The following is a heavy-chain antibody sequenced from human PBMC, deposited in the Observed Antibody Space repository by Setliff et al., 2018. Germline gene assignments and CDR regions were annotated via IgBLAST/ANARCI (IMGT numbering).Heavy chain of an antibody. CDR1: GFELGSYW. V-gene: IGHV3-74*03. Sequence: GGSLRLSCAASGFELGSYWMHWIRQAPGKGLMWVSRIVTDGSVTTYADSVKGRFTISRDNARNTVYLQMNNLRVDDTAVYYCARDLGMSTVTTYGYWGQGILVTVSS. CDR2: IVTDGSVT. J-gene: IGHJ4*02. CDR3: ARDLGMSTVTTYGY. D-gene: IGHD4-17*01.